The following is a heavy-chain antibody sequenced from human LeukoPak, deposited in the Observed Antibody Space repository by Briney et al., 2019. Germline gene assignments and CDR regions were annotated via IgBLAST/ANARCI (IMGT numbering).Heavy chain of an antibody. D-gene: IGHD3-10*01. V-gene: IGHV3-7*01. CDR1: GFTFSSYW. Sequence: GGSLRLSCGASGFTFSSYWMSWVRQAPGKGLEWVADIKEDGSEKYYVDSVKGRFTISRDNAKNSLYLQMNSLRAEDTAVHYCALNPDYYGSGSFDYWGQGTLVTVSS. J-gene: IGHJ4*02. CDR3: ALNPDYYGSGSFDY. CDR2: IKEDGSEK.